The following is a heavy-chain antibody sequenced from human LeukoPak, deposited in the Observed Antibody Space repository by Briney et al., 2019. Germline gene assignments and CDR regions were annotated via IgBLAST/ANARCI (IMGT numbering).Heavy chain of an antibody. D-gene: IGHD1-26*01. V-gene: IGHV1-69*05. CDR3: ARVGGGGYFGWFDP. CDR1: GGTFSSYA. J-gene: IGHJ5*02. CDR2: IIPIFGTA. Sequence: ASVKVSCKASGGTFSSYAISWVRQAPGRGLEWMGGIIPIFGTANYAQKFQGRVTITTDESTSTAYMELSSLRSEDTAVYYCARVGGGGYFGWFDPWGQGTLVTVSS.